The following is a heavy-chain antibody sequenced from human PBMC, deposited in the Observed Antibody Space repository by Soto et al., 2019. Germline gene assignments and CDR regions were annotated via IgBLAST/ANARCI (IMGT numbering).Heavy chain of an antibody. D-gene: IGHD6-13*01. Sequence: EVQLLESGGGLVQPGGSLRLSCAASGFTFSDYAMSWVRQTSGKGLEWVSVISASGGITYYADSVRGRFTISRDNSKNTLHLQMDSLRAEDTAVYYCASQRGEISAAGPSLDYWGQGTLVTVSS. CDR2: ISASGGIT. CDR1: GFTFSDYA. J-gene: IGHJ4*02. V-gene: IGHV3-23*01. CDR3: ASQRGEISAAGPSLDY.